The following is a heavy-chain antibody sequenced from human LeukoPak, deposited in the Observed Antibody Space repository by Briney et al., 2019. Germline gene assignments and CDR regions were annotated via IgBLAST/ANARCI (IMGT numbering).Heavy chain of an antibody. D-gene: IGHD5-18*01. CDR1: GFTFSNYV. CDR2: ISSNGGST. J-gene: IGHJ3*02. CDR3: VKGVDTAMYDAFDI. V-gene: IGHV3-64D*09. Sequence: GGSLRLSCSGSGFTFSNYVMHWVRQAPGKGLEYVSTISSNGGSTYYANSVKGRFTISRDNSKNTLHLQMSSLRAEDTAVYYCVKGVDTAMYDAFDIWGQGTMVTVSS.